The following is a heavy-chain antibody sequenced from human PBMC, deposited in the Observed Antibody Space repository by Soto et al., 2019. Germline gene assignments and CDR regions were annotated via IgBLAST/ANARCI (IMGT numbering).Heavy chain of an antibody. CDR1: GGSISTYY. CDR3: ARDLPRGAGMDV. CDR2: IYFTGST. V-gene: IGHV4-59*01. Sequence: QVQLQESGPGLVKPSETLSLTCTVSGGSISTYYWSWVRQPPGKGLEWIGYIYFTGSTNYNPSLKSRVTTSLDTSKNQFSLKLRSVTAEDTAVYYCARDLPRGAGMDVWGQGTTVTVSS. J-gene: IGHJ6*02.